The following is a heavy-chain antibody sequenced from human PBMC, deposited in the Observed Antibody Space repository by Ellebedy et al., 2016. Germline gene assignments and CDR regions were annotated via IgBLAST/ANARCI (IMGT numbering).Heavy chain of an antibody. J-gene: IGHJ3*02. V-gene: IGHV1-18*01. CDR2: ITAYNGYT. Sequence: ASVKVSCKASGYTFNTYGISWVRQAPGQGLEWMGWITAYNGYTNYAESLQDRVTMTTDTSTSTAYMELRSLTSDDTAVYYCARAETGGDDALDIWGQGTTVTVSS. CDR3: ARAETGGDDALDI. CDR1: GYTFNTYG. D-gene: IGHD1-14*01.